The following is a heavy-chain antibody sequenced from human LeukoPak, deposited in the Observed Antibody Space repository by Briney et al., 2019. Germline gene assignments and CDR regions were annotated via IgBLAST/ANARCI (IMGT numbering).Heavy chain of an antibody. J-gene: IGHJ4*02. CDR2: IGSKANSYAT. CDR3: TRDAVAAGY. Sequence: GGSLRLSCAASGFTFSGSAMHWVRQASGKGLEWVGRIGSKANSYATAYAASVKGRFTISRDDSKNTAYLQMNSLKTEDTAVYYCTRDAVAAGYWGQGTLVTVSS. CDR1: GFTFSGSA. V-gene: IGHV3-73*01. D-gene: IGHD6-19*01.